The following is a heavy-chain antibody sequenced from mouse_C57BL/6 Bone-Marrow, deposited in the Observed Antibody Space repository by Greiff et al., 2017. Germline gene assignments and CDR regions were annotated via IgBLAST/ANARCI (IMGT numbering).Heavy chain of an antibody. Sequence: EVQLQQSGPVLVKPGASVKMSCKASGYTFTDYYMNWVKQSHGKSLEWIGVINPYNGGTSYNQKFKGKATLTVDESSSTAYMALNSLTSEDSAVYDCARSGDYDGFYWYFDVWGTGTTVTVSS. CDR3: ARSGDYDGFYWYFDV. CDR2: INPYNGGT. D-gene: IGHD2-4*01. CDR1: GYTFTDYY. V-gene: IGHV1-19*01. J-gene: IGHJ1*03.